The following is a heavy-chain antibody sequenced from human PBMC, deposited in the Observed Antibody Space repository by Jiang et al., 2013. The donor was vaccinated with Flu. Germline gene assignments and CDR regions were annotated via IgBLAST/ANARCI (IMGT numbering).Heavy chain of an antibody. CDR3: AQSGAGSHFDY. J-gene: IGHJ4*02. V-gene: IGHV6-1*01. Sequence: RTYYRSKWYNDYAVSVKSRITINPDTSKNQFSLQLNSVTPEDTAVYYCAQSGAGSHFDYWGQGTLVTVSS. D-gene: IGHD1-14*01. CDR2: TYYRSKWYN.